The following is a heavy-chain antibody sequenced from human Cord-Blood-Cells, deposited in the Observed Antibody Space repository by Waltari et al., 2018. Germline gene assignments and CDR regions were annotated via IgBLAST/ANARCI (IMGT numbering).Heavy chain of an antibody. D-gene: IGHD6-6*01. J-gene: IGHJ4*02. CDR3: ARRRQRVGLFDY. Sequence: QLQLQESGPGLVKPSETLSLTCTVSGGSISSSSYYWGWIRQPPGKGLEWIGSIYYSGSTYYNPSLKSRVTISVDTSKNQFSLKLSSVTAADTAVYYCARRRQRVGLFDYWGQGTLVTVSS. V-gene: IGHV4-39*01. CDR2: IYYSGST. CDR1: GGSISSSSYY.